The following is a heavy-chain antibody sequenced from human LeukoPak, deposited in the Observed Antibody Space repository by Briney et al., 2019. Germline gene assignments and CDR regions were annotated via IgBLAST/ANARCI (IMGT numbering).Heavy chain of an antibody. CDR3: ARGRIVVVPAAMPVYYYYGMDV. CDR2: IYYSGST. D-gene: IGHD2-2*01. J-gene: IGHJ6*02. V-gene: IGHV4-59*02. CDR1: GGSVSSYY. Sequence: SETLSLTCTVSGGSVSSYYWSWIRQPPGKGLEWIGYIYYSGSTNYNPSLKSRVTISVDTSKNQFSLKLSSVTAADTAVYYCARGRIVVVPAAMPVYYYYGMDVWGQGTTVTVSS.